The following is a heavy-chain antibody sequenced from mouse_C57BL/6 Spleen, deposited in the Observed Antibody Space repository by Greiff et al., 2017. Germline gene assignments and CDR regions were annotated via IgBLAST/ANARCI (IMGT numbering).Heavy chain of an antibody. CDR2: SRNKANDYTT. CDR1: GFTFSDFY. D-gene: IGHD2-3*01. CDR3: ARAIYDEVMDY. V-gene: IGHV7-1*01. J-gene: IGHJ4*01. Sequence: EVKLMESGGGLVQSGRSLRLSCATSGFTFSDFYMEWVRQAPGKGLEWIAASRNKANDYTTEYSASVKGRFIVSRDTSQSILYLQMNALRAEDTAIYYCARAIYDEVMDYWGQGTSVTVSS.